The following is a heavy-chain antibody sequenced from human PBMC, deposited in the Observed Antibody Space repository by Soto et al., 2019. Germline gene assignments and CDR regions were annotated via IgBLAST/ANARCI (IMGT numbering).Heavy chain of an antibody. CDR3: AKEGEVAGDLDY. CDR1: GFTFRNYG. J-gene: IGHJ4*01. V-gene: IGHV3-30*18. D-gene: IGHD6-19*01. Sequence: QVRLVESGGGVVQPGRSLRLSCVASGFTFRNYGIHWVRQSPGNGLQWVAVVSSDGYTTYYADSVKGRFTISRDNSKNTLYLQMDSLRPEDTAVYYCAKEGEVAGDLDYWGHGTLVIVSS. CDR2: VSSDGYTT.